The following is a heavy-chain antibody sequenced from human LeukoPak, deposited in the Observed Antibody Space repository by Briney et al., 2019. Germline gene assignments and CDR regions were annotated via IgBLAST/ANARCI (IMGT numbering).Heavy chain of an antibody. D-gene: IGHD4-17*01. CDR3: VTAGLNGDVDC. CDR1: RGAFSGYY. CDR2: INHSVST. J-gene: IGHJ4*02. V-gene: IGHV4-34*01. Sequence: TLSLTSAVYRGAFSGYYWGWIRQPPVKGRGWIGEINHSVSTNYNPSLKRRVTKSVDTAKKQCPLNMSPGTAGETCVDDCVTAGLNGDVDCWGKGSLVTV.